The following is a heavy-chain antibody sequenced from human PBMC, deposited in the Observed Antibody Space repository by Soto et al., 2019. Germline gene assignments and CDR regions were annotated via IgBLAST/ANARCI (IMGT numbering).Heavy chain of an antibody. CDR1: GYTFTNYG. Sequence: QVQLVESGAEVKKPGAPVKVSCKASGYTFTNYGISWVRQAPGQGLEWMGWISGYNGNTKYAQKFQGRVTMTTDTPTNTAYMDLRSLRSDDTAVYYCARDREYYYDSSGNYYYHYGMDVWGQGTTVTVS. J-gene: IGHJ6*02. CDR2: ISGYNGNT. V-gene: IGHV1-18*04. CDR3: ARDREYYYDSSGNYYYHYGMDV. D-gene: IGHD3-22*01.